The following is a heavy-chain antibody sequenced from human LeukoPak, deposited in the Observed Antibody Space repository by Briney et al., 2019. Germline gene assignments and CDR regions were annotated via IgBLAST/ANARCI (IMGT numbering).Heavy chain of an antibody. CDR2: IYYSGST. J-gene: IGHJ4*02. D-gene: IGHD2-2*01. CDR3: ARVDCSSTSCYPLD. CDR1: GGSISSYY. Sequence: SETLSLTCTVSGGSISSYYWSWIRQPPGKGLEWIGYIYYSGSTNYNPSLKSRVTISVDTSKNQFPLKLSSVTAADTAVYYCARVDCSSTSCYPLDWGQGTLVTVSS. V-gene: IGHV4-59*01.